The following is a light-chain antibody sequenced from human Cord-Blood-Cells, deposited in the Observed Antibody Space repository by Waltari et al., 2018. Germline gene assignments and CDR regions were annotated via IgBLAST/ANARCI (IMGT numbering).Light chain of an antibody. Sequence: DIHMIQYPSSLSASVGDRVTITCRASQSISSYLNWYQQKPGKAPKLLIYATSSLQSRVPSRFSGSGSGTDFTLTISSLQPEDFATYYCQQSYSTPYSFGQGTKLEIK. CDR2: ATS. J-gene: IGKJ2*03. CDR3: QQSYSTPYS. V-gene: IGKV1-39*01. CDR1: QSISSY.